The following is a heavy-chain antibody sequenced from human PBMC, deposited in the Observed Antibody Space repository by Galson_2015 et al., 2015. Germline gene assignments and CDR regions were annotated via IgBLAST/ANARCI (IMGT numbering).Heavy chain of an antibody. V-gene: IGHV3-74*01. J-gene: IGHJ3*02. CDR2: INSDGSST. Sequence: SLRLSCAASGFTFSSYWMHWVRQAPGKGLVWVSRINSDGSSTSYADSVKGRFTISRDNAKNTLYLQMNSLRAEDTAVYYCASPRDIVASGAFDIWGQGTMVTVSS. CDR3: ASPRDIVASGAFDI. CDR1: GFTFSSYW. D-gene: IGHD2-15*01.